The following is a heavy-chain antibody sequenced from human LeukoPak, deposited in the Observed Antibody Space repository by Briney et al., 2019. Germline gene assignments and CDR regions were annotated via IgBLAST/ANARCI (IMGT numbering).Heavy chain of an antibody. CDR3: ARAYSSSWYAY. CDR2: INPSGGST. CDR1: GYTFTSYY. D-gene: IGHD6-13*01. Sequence: GASVKVSCKASGYTFTSYYMHWVRQAPGQGLEWMGIINPSGGSTSYAQKFQGRVTMTRDMSTSTVYMELSRLRSDDTAVYYCARAYSSSWYAYWGQGTLVTVSS. J-gene: IGHJ4*02. V-gene: IGHV1-46*01.